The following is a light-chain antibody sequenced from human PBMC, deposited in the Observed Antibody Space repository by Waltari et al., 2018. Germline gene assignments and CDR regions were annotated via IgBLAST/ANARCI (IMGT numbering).Light chain of an antibody. J-gene: IGKJ5*01. CDR2: AAF. CDR1: QGISSY. Sequence: IQLTQSPSSLSASVGDRVTITCRASQGISSYLAWYQQKPGKAPNLLIYAAFTLQSGVPSRFSGSGSGTDFTLTISSLQPEDFATYYWQQFNTYPLTFGQGTRREIK. CDR3: QQFNTYPLT. V-gene: IGKV1-9*01.